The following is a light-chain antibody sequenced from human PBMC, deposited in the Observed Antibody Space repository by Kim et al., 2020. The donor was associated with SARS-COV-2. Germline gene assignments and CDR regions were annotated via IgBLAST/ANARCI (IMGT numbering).Light chain of an antibody. V-gene: IGKV4-1*01. J-gene: IGKJ2*01. CDR1: QSVLYSSNNKNY. CDR2: WAS. CDR3: QQFYGTPYT. Sequence: DIVMTQSPDSLAVSLGERATINCKSSQSVLYSSNNKNYLAWYQHKPGQPPKLLISWASTRESGVPDRFSGSGSGTDFTLTISSLQTEDVAVYYCQQFYGTPYTFGQGTKLEI.